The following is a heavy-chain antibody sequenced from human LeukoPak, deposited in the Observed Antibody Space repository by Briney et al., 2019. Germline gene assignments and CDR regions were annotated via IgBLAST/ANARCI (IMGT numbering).Heavy chain of an antibody. CDR3: ARRKQVDWYVDY. J-gene: IGHJ4*02. CDR2: ISSSSSYI. Sequence: PGGSLRLSCAASGFTFSSYSMNWVRQAPGKGLEWVSSISSSSSYIYYADSVKGRFTISRDNAKNSLYLQMNSLRAEDTAVYYCARRKQVDWYVDYWGQGTLVTVCS. V-gene: IGHV3-21*01. CDR1: GFTFSSYS. D-gene: IGHD3-9*01.